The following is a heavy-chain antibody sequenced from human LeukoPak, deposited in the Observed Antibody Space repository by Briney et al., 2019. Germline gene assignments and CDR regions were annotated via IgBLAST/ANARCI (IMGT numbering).Heavy chain of an antibody. Sequence: SETLSLTCTVSGGSVSSGSYYWSWIRQPPGKGLEWIGYIYYTGSTNYNPSLKSRVTISVDTSKNQFSLKLSSVTAADTAVYYCARDEKNWFEYWGQGTLVTVSS. CDR2: IYYTGST. J-gene: IGHJ5*01. V-gene: IGHV4-61*01. CDR3: ARDEKNWFEY. CDR1: GGSVSSGSYY.